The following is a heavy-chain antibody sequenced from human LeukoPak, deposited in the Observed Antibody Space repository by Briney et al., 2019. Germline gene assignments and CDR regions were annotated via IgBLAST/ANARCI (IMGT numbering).Heavy chain of an antibody. CDR3: ARVWTGTYYYDSSGYSLGAYY. Sequence: GGSLRLSCAASGFTFSSYGMHWVRQAPGKGLEWVAYIQYDGSNEQYAHSVKGRFTISRDNAKNSLYLQMNSLRAEDTAVYYCARVWTGTYYYDSSGYSLGAYYWGQGTLVTVSS. CDR1: GFTFSSYG. CDR2: IQYDGSNE. J-gene: IGHJ4*02. V-gene: IGHV3-30*02. D-gene: IGHD3-22*01.